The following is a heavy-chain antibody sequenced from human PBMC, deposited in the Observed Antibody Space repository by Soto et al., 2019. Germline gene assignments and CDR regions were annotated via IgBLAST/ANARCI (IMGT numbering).Heavy chain of an antibody. CDR3: ARDMYDSSGYYGVASYYYYYGMDV. CDR1: GFTFSSYA. D-gene: IGHD3-22*01. J-gene: IGHJ6*02. CDR2: ISYDGSNK. Sequence: QVQLVESGGGVVQPGRSLRLSCAASGFTFSSYAMHWVRQAPGKGLEWVAVISYDGSNKYYADSVKGRFTISRDNSKNTLYLQMNSLRAEDTAVYYCARDMYDSSGYYGVASYYYYYGMDVWGQGTTVTVSS. V-gene: IGHV3-30-3*01.